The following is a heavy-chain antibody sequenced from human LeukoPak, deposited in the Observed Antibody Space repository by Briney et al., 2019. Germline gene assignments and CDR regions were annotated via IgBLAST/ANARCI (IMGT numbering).Heavy chain of an antibody. J-gene: IGHJ5*02. CDR1: GFIFDDYA. CDR2: ISWNSDSI. V-gene: IGHV3-9*03. CDR3: AKGPSGSYQRNWLDP. Sequence: GGSLRLSCAASGFIFDDYAMHWVRQAPGKGLEWVPSISWNSDSIGYADSVKGRFTISRDNAKSSLYLQMNSLRADDMALYYCAKGPSGSYQRNWLDPWGQGTLVTVSA. D-gene: IGHD1-26*01.